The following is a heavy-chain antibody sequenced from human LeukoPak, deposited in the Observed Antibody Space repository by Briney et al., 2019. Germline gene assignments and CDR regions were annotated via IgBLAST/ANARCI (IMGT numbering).Heavy chain of an antibody. Sequence: GGSLRLSCAASGFTFSSYSMNWVRQAPGKGLKWASYISGSSSTIYYADSVKGRFTISRDNAKNSLYLQMNSLRDEDTAVYYCARDRPGYSSSWYSDYWGQGTLVTVSS. CDR3: ARDRPGYSSSWYSDY. V-gene: IGHV3-48*02. D-gene: IGHD6-13*01. CDR2: ISGSSSTI. CDR1: GFTFSSYS. J-gene: IGHJ4*02.